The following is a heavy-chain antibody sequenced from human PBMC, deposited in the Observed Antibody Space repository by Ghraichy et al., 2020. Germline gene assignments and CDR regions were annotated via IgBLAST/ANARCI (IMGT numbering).Heavy chain of an antibody. Sequence: GGSLRLSCAASGFTFSSYAMSWVRQAPGKGLEWVSAISGSGGSTYYADSVKGRFTISRDNSKNTLYLQMNSLRAEDTAVYYCAKDRNQYSMIVVGVDYWGQGTLVTVSS. D-gene: IGHD3-22*01. J-gene: IGHJ4*02. CDR2: ISGSGGST. V-gene: IGHV3-23*01. CDR1: GFTFSSYA. CDR3: AKDRNQYSMIVVGVDY.